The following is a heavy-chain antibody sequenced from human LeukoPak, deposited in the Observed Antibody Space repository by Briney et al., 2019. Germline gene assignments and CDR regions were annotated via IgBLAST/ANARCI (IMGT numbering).Heavy chain of an antibody. CDR1: GGSFSGYY. J-gene: IGHJ4*02. CDR3: ARGTVTFDY. D-gene: IGHD4-17*01. CDR2: INHRGST. V-gene: IGHV4-34*01. Sequence: SETLSLTCAVYGGSFSGYYWSWIRQSPGKGLEWIGEINHRGSTNYNPSLKRRVTISVDTSKNQFSLKLSSVTAADTAVYYCARGTVTFDYWGQGTLVTVSS.